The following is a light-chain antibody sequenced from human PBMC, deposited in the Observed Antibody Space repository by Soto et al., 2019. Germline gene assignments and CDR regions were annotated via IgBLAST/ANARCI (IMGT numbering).Light chain of an antibody. CDR2: GAS. V-gene: IGKV3-20*01. Sequence: EIVLTQSPGTLSLSPGERATLSCRASQSVSSSYLAWFQQKPGQAPRLLIYGASSRATGIPDRFSGSGSGTDFTLTISRLEPEDFAVYYCQQYCSSPRTFGQGTNVEMK. CDR3: QQYCSSPRT. CDR1: QSVSSSY. J-gene: IGKJ1*01.